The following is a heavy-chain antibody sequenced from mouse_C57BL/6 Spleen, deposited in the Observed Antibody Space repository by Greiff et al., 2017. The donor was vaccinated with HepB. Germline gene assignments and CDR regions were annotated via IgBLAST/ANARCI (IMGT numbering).Heavy chain of an antibody. Sequence: EVQLQESEGGLVQPGSSMKLSCTASGFTFSDYYMAWVRQVPEKGLEWVANINYDGSSTYYLDSLKSRFIISRDNAKNILYLQMSSLKSEDTATYYCARGGDYGFFDYWGQGTTLTVSS. CDR3: ARGGDYGFFDY. V-gene: IGHV5-16*01. J-gene: IGHJ2*01. CDR1: GFTFSDYY. CDR2: INYDGSST. D-gene: IGHD1-2*01.